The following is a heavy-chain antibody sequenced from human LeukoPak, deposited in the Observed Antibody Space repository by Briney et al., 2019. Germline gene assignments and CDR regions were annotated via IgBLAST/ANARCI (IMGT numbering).Heavy chain of an antibody. V-gene: IGHV4-38-2*02. J-gene: IGHJ4*02. Sequence: SETLSLTCTVSNYSITCGYYWGWIRQPPGKGLEWIGSIYHSGTTYYNPSLKSRVTISVDTSKNQFSLNLSSVTAADTAVYYCARVSRGYDILYWGQGTLVTVSS. D-gene: IGHD3-9*01. CDR1: NYSITCGYY. CDR2: IYHSGTT. CDR3: ARVSRGYDILY.